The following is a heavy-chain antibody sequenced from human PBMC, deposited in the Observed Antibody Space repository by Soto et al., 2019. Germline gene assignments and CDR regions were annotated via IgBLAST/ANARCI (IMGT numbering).Heavy chain of an antibody. V-gene: IGHV4-31*03. CDR3: ARSVTTSLGSQIYYSYYGMDV. CDR1: GGSISSGGYY. J-gene: IGHJ6*02. D-gene: IGHD4-17*01. CDR2: IYYSGST. Sequence: LSLTCTVSGGSISSGGYYWSWIRQHPGTGLEWIGYIYYSGSTYYNPSLKSRVTISVDTSKNQFSLKLSCVTAADTAVYYCARSVTTSLGSQIYYSYYGMDVWGQGTPVTVSS.